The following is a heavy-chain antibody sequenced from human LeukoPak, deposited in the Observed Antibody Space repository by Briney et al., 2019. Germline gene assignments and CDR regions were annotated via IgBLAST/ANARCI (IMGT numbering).Heavy chain of an antibody. V-gene: IGHV5-51*01. J-gene: IGHJ4*02. CDR1: GYSFSSYW. CDR3: ARRGSSGWFFDY. Sequence: GESLKISCKGSGYSFSSYWIGWVRQMSGKGLEWMGILSPGDSETRYSPSFQGQVTISADKSISTAYLQWSSLKASDTATYYCARRGSSGWFFDYWGQGTLVTVSS. D-gene: IGHD6-19*01. CDR2: LSPGDSET.